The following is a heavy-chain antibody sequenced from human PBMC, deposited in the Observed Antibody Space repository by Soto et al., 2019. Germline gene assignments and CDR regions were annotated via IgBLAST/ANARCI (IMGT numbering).Heavy chain of an antibody. CDR2: ISWNSGSI. CDR1: GFTFDDYA. J-gene: IGHJ4*02. V-gene: IGHV3-9*01. CDR3: ARTLYSSSWYYFDY. Sequence: GGSLRLSCAASGFTFDDYAMHWVRQAPGKGLEWVSGISWNSGSIGYADSVKGRFTISRDNAKNSLYLQMNSLRAEDTALYYWARTLYSSSWYYFDYWGQGTLVTVSS. D-gene: IGHD6-13*01.